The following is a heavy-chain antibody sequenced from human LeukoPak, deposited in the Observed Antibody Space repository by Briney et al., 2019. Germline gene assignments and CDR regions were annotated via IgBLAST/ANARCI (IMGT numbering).Heavy chain of an antibody. Sequence: XLRLXXXASXFXFSTYGMHWVRQAPGKGLEWVTVIWHDGSHKDYADSVKGRFTISRDNSKNTLYLQMNSLRVEDTAVYYCAQDYGRDGEGTMFDYWGQGILVTVSS. CDR1: XFXFSTYG. CDR2: IWHDGSHK. J-gene: IGHJ4*02. V-gene: IGHV3-33*06. D-gene: IGHD3-10*01. CDR3: AQDYGRDGEGTMFDY.